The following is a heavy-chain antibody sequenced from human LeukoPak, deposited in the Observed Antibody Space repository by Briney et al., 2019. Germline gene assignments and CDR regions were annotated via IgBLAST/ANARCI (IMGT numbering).Heavy chain of an antibody. D-gene: IGHD3-10*01. Sequence: GASVKVSCKASGYTFTSYYMQWVRQAPGRGVEWMGMINPSGGSTSYAQNFQGRVTMTRNTSTSTVYMELSSLRSEDTAVYYCIINTYYYGSGSWGDYWGQGTLVTVSS. CDR2: INPSGGST. CDR3: IINTYYYGSGSWGDY. CDR1: GYTFTSYY. V-gene: IGHV1-46*01. J-gene: IGHJ4*02.